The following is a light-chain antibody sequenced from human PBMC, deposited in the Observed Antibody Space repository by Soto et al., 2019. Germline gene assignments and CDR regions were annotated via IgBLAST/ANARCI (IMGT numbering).Light chain of an antibody. CDR2: GAS. CDR3: QQYDDSIT. CDR1: QSVSSSY. Sequence: EIVLTQSPDTLSLSPGESATLSCRASQSVSSSYLAWYQQKPGRAPRLLIYGASNRATGIPDMFSGSGSGTDFNLTISRLEPEDLAVFYCQQYDDSITFGQVTRLEIE. J-gene: IGKJ5*01. V-gene: IGKV3-20*01.